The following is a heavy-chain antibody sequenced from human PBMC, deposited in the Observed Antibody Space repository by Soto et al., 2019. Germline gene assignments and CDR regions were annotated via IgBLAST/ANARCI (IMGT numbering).Heavy chain of an antibody. D-gene: IGHD1-26*01. CDR3: ARGIGGSYSAYYYYGMDV. CDR2: IIPIFGTA. J-gene: IGHJ6*02. Sequence: ASLKVSCKASGCTFSSYAIIWVRQAPGQGLEWMGGIIPIFGTANYAQKFQGRVTITADESTSTAYMELSSLRSEDTAVYYCARGIGGSYSAYYYYGMDVWGQGTTVTVSS. V-gene: IGHV1-69*13. CDR1: GCTFSSYA.